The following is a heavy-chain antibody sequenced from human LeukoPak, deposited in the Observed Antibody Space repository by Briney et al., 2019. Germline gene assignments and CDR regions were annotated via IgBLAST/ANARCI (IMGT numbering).Heavy chain of an antibody. CDR3: ARDREYDFFDY. CDR1: GFTFSSYS. J-gene: IGHJ4*02. Sequence: PGGSLRLSCAASGFTFSSYSMNWVRQAPGKGLEWVSSISSSGSTIYYADSVKGRFTISRDNAKNSLYLQMNSLRAEDTAVYYCARDREYDFFDYWGQGTLVTVSS. CDR2: ISSSGSTI. V-gene: IGHV3-48*04. D-gene: IGHD3-3*01.